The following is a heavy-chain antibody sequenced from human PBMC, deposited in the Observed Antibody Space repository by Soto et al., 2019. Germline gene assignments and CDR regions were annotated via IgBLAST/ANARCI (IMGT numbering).Heavy chain of an antibody. Sequence: QVQLVQSGAEVKKPGASVKVSCKASGYTFTSYGISWVRQAPGQGLEWMGWISAYNGNTNYAQKLQGRVTMTTDTYTSTAYLELRSLRSPDTAVSSCARDHSLGGPFDPWGQGTLVTVSS. CDR1: GYTFTSYG. CDR3: ARDHSLGGPFDP. D-gene: IGHD3-10*01. CDR2: ISAYNGNT. V-gene: IGHV1-18*01. J-gene: IGHJ5*02.